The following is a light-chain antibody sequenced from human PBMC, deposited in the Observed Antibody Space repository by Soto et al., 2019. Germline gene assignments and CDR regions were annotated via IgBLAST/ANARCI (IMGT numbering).Light chain of an antibody. Sequence: DIQITQSPSTLSASVGDKVTITCRASQSISRWLAWYHQKPGKDPKLLIYDASSLVTGVPSRFRGSGSGTEFTLTITSMQPDDFANYYCQHYSNYFWTFGQGTKVDIK. CDR1: QSISRW. J-gene: IGKJ1*01. CDR2: DAS. V-gene: IGKV1-5*01. CDR3: QHYSNYFWT.